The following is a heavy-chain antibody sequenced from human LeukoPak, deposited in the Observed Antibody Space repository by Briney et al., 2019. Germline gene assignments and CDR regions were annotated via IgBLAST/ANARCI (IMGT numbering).Heavy chain of an antibody. D-gene: IGHD2-15*01. CDR3: AKEGWMIAATENYYYYMDV. CDR2: IRYDGSNK. V-gene: IGHV3-30*02. CDR1: GFTFSSYA. J-gene: IGHJ6*03. Sequence: GGSLRLSCAASGFTFSSYAMSWVRQAPGKGLEWVAFIRYDGSNKYYADSVKGRFTISRDNSKNTLYLQMNSLRAEDTAVYYCAKEGWMIAATENYYYYMDVWGKGTTVTISS.